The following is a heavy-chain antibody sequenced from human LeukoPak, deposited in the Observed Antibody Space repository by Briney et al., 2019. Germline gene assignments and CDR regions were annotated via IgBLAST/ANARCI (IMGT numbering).Heavy chain of an antibody. CDR2: ISSFSGTI. V-gene: IGHV3-48*01. D-gene: IGHD3-16*01. J-gene: IGHJ4*02. Sequence: GGSLRLSCAASGFTFSSYSMNWVRQAPGKGLEWVSYISSFSGTIYYADSVKGRLTISRDNAKNSLYLQMNSLRAEDTAVYYCARDQGGEQSYWGQGTLVTVSS. CDR3: ARDQGGEQSY. CDR1: GFTFSSYS.